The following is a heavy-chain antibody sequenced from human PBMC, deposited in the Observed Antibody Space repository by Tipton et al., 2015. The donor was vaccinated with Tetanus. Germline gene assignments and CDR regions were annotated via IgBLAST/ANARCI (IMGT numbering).Heavy chain of an antibody. CDR3: ARRPAGGDNPAFDI. D-gene: IGHD1-1*01. J-gene: IGHJ3*02. CDR2: INPNSGGT. CDR1: GYTFTGYY. Sequence: QLVQSGAEVKKPGASVKVSCKASGYTFTGYYMHWVRQAPGQGLEWMGWINPNSGGTNYAQKFQGWVTMTRDTSISTAYMELSRLRSDDTAVYYCARRPAGGDNPAFDIWGQGTMVTVPS. V-gene: IGHV1-2*04.